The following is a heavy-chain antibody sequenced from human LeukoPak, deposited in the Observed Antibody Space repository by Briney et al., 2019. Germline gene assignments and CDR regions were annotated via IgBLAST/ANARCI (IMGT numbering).Heavy chain of an antibody. J-gene: IGHJ4*02. CDR3: ARADPMVRERVADY. CDR1: GYTFTSYG. D-gene: IGHD3-10*01. CDR2: ISAYNGNT. V-gene: IGHV1-18*01. Sequence: GASVKVSCKASGYTFTSYGISWVRQAPGQGLEWMGWISAYNGNTNYAQKLQGRVTMTTDTPTSTAYMELRSLRSDDTAVYHCARADPMVRERVADYWGQGTLVTVSS.